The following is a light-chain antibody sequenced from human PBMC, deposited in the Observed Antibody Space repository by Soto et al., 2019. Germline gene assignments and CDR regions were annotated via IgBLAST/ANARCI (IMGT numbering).Light chain of an antibody. CDR3: QQYGSATGWT. V-gene: IGKV3-20*01. Sequence: EIVLTQSPGTLSLSPGEGGTLSCRASQSISSSYLAWYQQKPGQSPRLLFYAASSRATGVPDRFSGSGSGTDFTLTISRLEPEDFAVYYCQQYGSATGWTFGQGSKVEIK. CDR1: QSISSSY. CDR2: AAS. J-gene: IGKJ1*01.